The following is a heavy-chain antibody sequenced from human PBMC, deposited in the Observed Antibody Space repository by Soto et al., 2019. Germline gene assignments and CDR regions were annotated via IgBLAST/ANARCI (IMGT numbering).Heavy chain of an antibody. Sequence: SETLSLTCTVSGGSISSYYWSWIRQPPGKGLEWIGYIYYSGSTNYNPSLKSRVTISVDTSKNQFSLKLSSVTAADTAVYYCARVVVVAAGYWFDPWGQGTLVTVSS. CDR2: IYYSGST. CDR3: ARVVVVAAGYWFDP. J-gene: IGHJ5*02. CDR1: GGSISSYY. V-gene: IGHV4-59*01. D-gene: IGHD2-15*01.